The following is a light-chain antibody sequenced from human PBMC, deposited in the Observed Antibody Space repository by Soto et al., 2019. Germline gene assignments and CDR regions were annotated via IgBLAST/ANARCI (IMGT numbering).Light chain of an antibody. J-gene: IGKJ2*01. Sequence: DIQMTQSPSTLSASVGDRVTITCRASQSISSWLAWYQQKPGKAPKLLIYDASSLESGVPSRFSGSGSGTAFTLTSSSLQPDDFANYYCQQYNSYSPFGQGTKLEIK. V-gene: IGKV1-5*01. CDR2: DAS. CDR1: QSISSW. CDR3: QQYNSYSP.